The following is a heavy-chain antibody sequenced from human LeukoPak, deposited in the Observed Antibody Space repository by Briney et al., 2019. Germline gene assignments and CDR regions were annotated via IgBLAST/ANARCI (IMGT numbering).Heavy chain of an antibody. V-gene: IGHV3-7*01. CDR2: IKQDGSEK. CDR1: GFTFSSYW. J-gene: IGHJ3*02. Sequence: PGGSLRLSCAASGFTFSSYWMSWVRQAPGKGLEWVANIKQDGSEKYYVDSVKGRFTISRGNAKNSLYLQMNSLRAEDTAVYYCAREFHYYDSSGYYNPYAFDIWGQGTMATVSS. D-gene: IGHD3-22*01. CDR3: AREFHYYDSSGYYNPYAFDI.